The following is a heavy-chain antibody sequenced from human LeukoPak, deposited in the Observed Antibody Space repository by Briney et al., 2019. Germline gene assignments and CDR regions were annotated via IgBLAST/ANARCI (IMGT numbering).Heavy chain of an antibody. J-gene: IGHJ4*02. CDR2: IYNSGST. CDR1: GDSLGRGSYY. Sequence: SETLSLTCTVSGDSLGRGSYYWSWIRQSAGKGLEWMGRIYNSGSTNYNPSLKSRVAISTDMSKNQISLKLSSVTAADTAVYYCARQTFGLLYFDSWGQGTLVIVSS. V-gene: IGHV4-61*02. CDR3: ARQTFGLLYFDS. D-gene: IGHD3-10*01.